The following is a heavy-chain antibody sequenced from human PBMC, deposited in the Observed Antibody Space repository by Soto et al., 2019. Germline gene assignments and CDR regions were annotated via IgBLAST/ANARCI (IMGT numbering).Heavy chain of an antibody. J-gene: IGHJ3*02. D-gene: IGHD6-13*01. CDR2: IIPILGIA. CDR1: GGTFSIYT. CDR3: ARENPGIAAAGAPGAFDI. Sequence: GASVELCCTASGGTFSIYTISWVRQATGQGLEWMGRIIPILGIANYAQKFQGRVTMTRDTSTSTVYMELSSLRSEDTAVYYCARENPGIAAAGAPGAFDIWGQGTMVTVSS. V-gene: IGHV1-69*04.